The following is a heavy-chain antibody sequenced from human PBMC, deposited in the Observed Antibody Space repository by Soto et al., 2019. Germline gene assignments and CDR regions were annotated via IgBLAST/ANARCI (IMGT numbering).Heavy chain of an antibody. CDR3: AHITYGSRSHTNSFDY. V-gene: IGHV4-39*01. Sequence: PSETLSLTCTVSGGSISSNSYYWGWIRQPPGKGLEWIGSIYYSGSTSYNPSLKSRVTMSVDTSKKQLSLRLSSVTAADTAVYYCAHITYGSRSHTNSFDYWGQGTLVTVSS. CDR1: GGSISSNSYY. D-gene: IGHD3-10*01. CDR2: IYYSGST. J-gene: IGHJ4*02.